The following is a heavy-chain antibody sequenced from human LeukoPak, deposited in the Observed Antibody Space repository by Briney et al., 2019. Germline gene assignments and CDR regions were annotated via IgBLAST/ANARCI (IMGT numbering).Heavy chain of an antibody. CDR1: GVSISSHC. CDR2: ICYTGST. D-gene: IGHD3-10*01. J-gene: IGHJ5*02. Sequence: SETLSLTCAVSGVSISSHCWGWIRQPPGKGPEWIASICYTGSTEYSPSLKSRVTMSVDTSKNQFSLRLTSVTAADTAVYFCARDPSYYGSGRVRWFDPWGQGTLVSVSS. CDR3: ARDPSYYGSGRVRWFDP. V-gene: IGHV4-59*11.